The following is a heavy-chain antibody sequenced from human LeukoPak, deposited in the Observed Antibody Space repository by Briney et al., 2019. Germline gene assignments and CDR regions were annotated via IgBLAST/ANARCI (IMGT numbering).Heavy chain of an antibody. D-gene: IGHD6-13*01. Sequence: PGGSLRLSCAASGFTVSSNYMSWVRQAPGKGLEWVSVIYSGGSTYYADSVKGRFTISRDNSKNTLYLQMNSLRAEDTAVYYCARSGYSSSWNYFDYWGREPWSPSPQ. CDR1: GFTVSSNY. CDR2: IYSGGST. CDR3: ARSGYSSSWNYFDY. J-gene: IGHJ4*02. V-gene: IGHV3-53*01.